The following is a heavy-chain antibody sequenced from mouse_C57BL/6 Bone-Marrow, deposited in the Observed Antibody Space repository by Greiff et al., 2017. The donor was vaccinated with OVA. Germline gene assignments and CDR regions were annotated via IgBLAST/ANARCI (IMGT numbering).Heavy chain of an antibody. CDR3: PGSSYPYYYAMDY. J-gene: IGHJ4*01. CDR2: INPYNGGT. CDR1: GYTFTDYY. Sequence: EVQLQQSGPVLVKPGASVKMSCKASGYTFTDYYMNWVKQSHGKSLEWIGVINPYNGGTSYNQKFKGKATLTVDKSSSTAYMELNSLTSEDSAVYYCPGSSYPYYYAMDYWGQGTSVTVSS. D-gene: IGHD1-1*01. V-gene: IGHV1-19*01.